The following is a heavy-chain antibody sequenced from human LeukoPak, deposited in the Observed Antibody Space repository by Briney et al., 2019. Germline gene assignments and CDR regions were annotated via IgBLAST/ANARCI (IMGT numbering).Heavy chain of an antibody. V-gene: IGHV3-48*03. CDR2: ISSSGSTI. D-gene: IGHD3-16*01. J-gene: IGHJ6*03. Sequence: GGSLRLSCAASGFTFSSYEMNWVRQAPGKGLEWVSYISSSGSTIYYADSVKGRFTISRDNAKNSLYLQMNSLRAEDTAVYYCAKAIWGMDDYYYYMDVWGKGTTVTISS. CDR1: GFTFSSYE. CDR3: AKAIWGMDDYYYYMDV.